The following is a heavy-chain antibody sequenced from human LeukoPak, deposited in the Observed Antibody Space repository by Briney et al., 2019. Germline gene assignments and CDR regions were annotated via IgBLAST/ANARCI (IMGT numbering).Heavy chain of an antibody. Sequence: GGSLRLSCEASGFTFGSHAMYWVRQAPGKGLEWVAGIFGSGGSPHYADPVKGRFSISRDNSRNTVYLQINSLRAEDTAVYYCGKTTVGYSSGQKPAWPVDYWGQGTLVTVSS. V-gene: IGHV3-23*01. J-gene: IGHJ4*02. CDR1: GFTFGSHA. CDR3: GKTTVGYSSGQKPAWPVDY. D-gene: IGHD5-18*01. CDR2: IFGSGGSP.